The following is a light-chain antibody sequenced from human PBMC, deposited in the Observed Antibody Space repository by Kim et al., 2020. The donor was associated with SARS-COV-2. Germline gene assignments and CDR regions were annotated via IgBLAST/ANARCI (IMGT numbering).Light chain of an antibody. V-gene: IGLV3-19*01. CDR1: SLRKYY. J-gene: IGLJ3*02. CDR3: NSRDSSGDRWL. CDR2: GNS. Sequence: SSELTQDPAVSVALGQTVRITCQGDSLRKYYATWYQQKPGQAPVLVIYGNSNRPSGIPDRFSGSSSGNTGSLTITGAQAEDEADYYCNSRDSSGDRWLFGGGTQLTFL.